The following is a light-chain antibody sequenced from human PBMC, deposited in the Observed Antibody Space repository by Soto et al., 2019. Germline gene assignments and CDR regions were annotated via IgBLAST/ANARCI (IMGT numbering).Light chain of an antibody. CDR1: QSISSY. CDR3: QQSYSTLFT. V-gene: IGKV1-39*01. CDR2: AAS. J-gene: IGKJ3*01. Sequence: DIQMTQSPSSLSASVGDRVTITCRASQSISSYLIWYQQKPGKAPKLLIYAASSLQSGVPSRFSGSGSGTDFTLTISSLQPEDFATYYCQQSYSTLFTFGPGTKVDIK.